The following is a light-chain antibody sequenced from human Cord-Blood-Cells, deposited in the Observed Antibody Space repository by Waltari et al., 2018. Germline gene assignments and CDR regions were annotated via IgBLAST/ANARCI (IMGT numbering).Light chain of an antibody. CDR3: CAYAGSFTWV. J-gene: IGLJ3*02. V-gene: IGLV2-11*01. Sequence: QSALTPPRSASGSPGPSVPISCTGPSHAGGRYTYVPWYQQRPGKAPKLMIYDVSKRPSGVPDRFSGAKSGNTASLTISGLQAEDEADYYCCAYAGSFTWVFGGGTKLTVL. CDR2: DVS. CDR1: SHAGGRYTY.